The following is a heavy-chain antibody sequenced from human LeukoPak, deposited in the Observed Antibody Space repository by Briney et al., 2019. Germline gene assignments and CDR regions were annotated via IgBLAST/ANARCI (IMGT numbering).Heavy chain of an antibody. CDR3: ARALNGFDI. V-gene: IGHV3-7*01. J-gene: IGHJ3*02. Sequence: GGSLRLSCAASGFTFSNYWMSWVRQAPGKGLEWVANINQDGSDKNYVDSVRGRFTISRDNAKNSLYLQMNSLRAEDSAVYYCARALNGFDIWGPGTLVTVSS. CDR1: GFTFSNYW. CDR2: INQDGSDK.